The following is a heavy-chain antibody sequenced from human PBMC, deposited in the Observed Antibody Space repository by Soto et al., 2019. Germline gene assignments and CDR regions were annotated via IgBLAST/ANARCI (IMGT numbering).Heavy chain of an antibody. D-gene: IGHD5-12*01. CDR1: GGFIISGGYY. V-gene: IGHV4-31*03. Sequence: SETLPVTCTVSGGFIISGGYYWSWIRQHPGKGLEWIGYIYYSGSTYYNLSLKSRVTISVDTSKNQFSLKLSSVTAADTAVYYCARDSGIVGLRLYRMDVWGQGTTVTVSS. CDR3: ARDSGIVGLRLYRMDV. J-gene: IGHJ6*01. CDR2: IYYSGST.